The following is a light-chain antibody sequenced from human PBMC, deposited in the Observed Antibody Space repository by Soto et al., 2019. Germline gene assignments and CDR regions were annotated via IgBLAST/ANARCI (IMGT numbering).Light chain of an antibody. CDR1: SSNIGSPFD. V-gene: IGLV1-40*01. CDR3: QSYDSRNWV. J-gene: IGLJ3*02. CDR2: ANN. Sequence: QSVLTQPPSVSGAPGQRVTISCTGNSSNIGSPFDVHWYQHLPGTAPRLLIYANNNRPSGVPDRFSGSKSGTSASLAITGLQGDDEADYYCQSYDSRNWVFGGGTKLTVL.